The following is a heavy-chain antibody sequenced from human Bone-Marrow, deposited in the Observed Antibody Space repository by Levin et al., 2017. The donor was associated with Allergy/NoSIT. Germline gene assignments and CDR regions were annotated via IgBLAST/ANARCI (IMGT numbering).Heavy chain of an antibody. CDR3: ARGGNSVFDL. CDR1: GAPISNLY. J-gene: IGHJ4*02. CDR2: IYYSGNTNY. D-gene: IGHD1-26*01. Sequence: SETLSLTCTVSGAPISNLYWSWIRQPPGKGLEYIGYIYYSGNTNYYYNPSLKSRVIISVDTSKNQLSLRLSSVIAADTAVYYCARGGNSVFDLWGQGSLVTVSS. V-gene: IGHV4-59*11.